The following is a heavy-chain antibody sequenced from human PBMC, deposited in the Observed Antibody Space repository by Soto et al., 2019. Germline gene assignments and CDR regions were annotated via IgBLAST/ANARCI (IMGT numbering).Heavy chain of an antibody. CDR2: IYWDDDK. CDR3: AHINPNYYDSRTYCFDY. CDR1: GFSLSTSGVG. V-gene: IGHV2-5*02. D-gene: IGHD3-22*01. Sequence: SGPTLVNPTQTLTLTCSFSGFSLSTSGVGVAWIRQPPGKALECLAFIYWDDDKRYSPSLKSRLTITKDTSNNRVVLTMTNMNPVDTATYYCAHINPNYYDSRTYCFDYWGPGTLVTVSS. J-gene: IGHJ4*02.